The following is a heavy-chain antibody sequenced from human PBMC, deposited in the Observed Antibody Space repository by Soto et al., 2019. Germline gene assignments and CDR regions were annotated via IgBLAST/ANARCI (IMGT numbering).Heavy chain of an antibody. V-gene: IGHV6-1*01. J-gene: IGHJ6*02. D-gene: IGHD6-13*01. CDR1: GDSFSSNSAA. Sequence: ETLSLTCAISGDSFSSNSAAWNWIMQSPSRGLEWLGRTYYRSKWYNDYAVSVKSRITINPDTSKNQFSLQLNSVTPEDTAVYYCAREGWPAAAPEYYGMDVWGQGTTVTVSS. CDR3: AREGWPAAAPEYYGMDV. CDR2: TYYRSKWYN.